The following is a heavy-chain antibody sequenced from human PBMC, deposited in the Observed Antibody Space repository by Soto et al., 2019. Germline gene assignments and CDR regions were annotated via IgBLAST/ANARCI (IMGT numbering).Heavy chain of an antibody. V-gene: IGHV3-23*01. CDR3: AKDNDRGVINYLDY. J-gene: IGHJ4*02. Sequence: EVQLLESGGGLVQPGGSLRLSCAASGFTFSSYAMSWVRQAPGKGLEWVSAIRGSGGSTYYADSVKGRFTISRDNSKNTLYLQMNSLRAEDTAVYYCAKDNDRGVINYLDYWGQGTLVTVSS. D-gene: IGHD3-10*02. CDR1: GFTFSSYA. CDR2: IRGSGGST.